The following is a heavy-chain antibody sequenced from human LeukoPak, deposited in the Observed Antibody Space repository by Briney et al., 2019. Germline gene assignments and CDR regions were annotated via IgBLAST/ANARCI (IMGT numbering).Heavy chain of an antibody. J-gene: IGHJ4*02. CDR3: AIFLRGV. CDR1: GFTFSSHS. Sequence: GGSLRLSCAASGFTFSSHSMTWVRQAPGMGPEWVANIKEDGSEKYYVDSVKGRFTISRDNAKNSLYLQMNSLRVEDTAVYYCAIFLRGVWGQGALVTVSS. CDR2: IKEDGSEK. V-gene: IGHV3-7*01. D-gene: IGHD3-3*01.